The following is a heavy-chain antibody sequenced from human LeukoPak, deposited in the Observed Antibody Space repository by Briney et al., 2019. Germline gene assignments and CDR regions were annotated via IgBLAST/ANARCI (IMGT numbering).Heavy chain of an antibody. CDR3: ARDLAFYYDNSGFDY. D-gene: IGHD3-22*01. Sequence: GGSLRLSCAASGFTFSSYSMNWVRQAPGKGLEWVSSISSSSSYIYYADSVKGRFTISRDNAKNSLYLQMNSLRAEDTAVYYCARDLAFYYDNSGFDYWGQGALVTVSS. CDR2: ISSSSSYI. V-gene: IGHV3-21*01. CDR1: GFTFSSYS. J-gene: IGHJ4*02.